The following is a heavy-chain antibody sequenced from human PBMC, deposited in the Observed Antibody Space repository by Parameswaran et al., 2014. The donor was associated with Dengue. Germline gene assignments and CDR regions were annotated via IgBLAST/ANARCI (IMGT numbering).Heavy chain of an antibody. Sequence: VRQAPGKGLEWIGEINHSGSTNYNPSLKSRVTISVDTSKNQFSLKLSSVTAADTAVYYCARRWGMDVWGQGTTVTVSS. J-gene: IGHJ6*02. CDR2: INHSGST. D-gene: IGHD4-23*01. CDR3: ARRWGMDV. V-gene: IGHV4-34*01.